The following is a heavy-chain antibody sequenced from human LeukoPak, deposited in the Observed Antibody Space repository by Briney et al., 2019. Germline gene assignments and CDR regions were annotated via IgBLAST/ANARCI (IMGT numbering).Heavy chain of an antibody. J-gene: IGHJ3*02. CDR2: IRYDGSNK. CDR3: ARESTGYYDSSGYHKDTFDI. Sequence: GGSLRLSCAASGFTFSSYGMHWVRQAPGKGLEWVAFIRYDGSNKYYADSVKGRFTISRDNSKNTLYLQMNSLRAEDTAVYYCARESTGYYDSSGYHKDTFDIWGQGTMVTVSS. D-gene: IGHD3-22*01. CDR1: GFTFSSYG. V-gene: IGHV3-30*02.